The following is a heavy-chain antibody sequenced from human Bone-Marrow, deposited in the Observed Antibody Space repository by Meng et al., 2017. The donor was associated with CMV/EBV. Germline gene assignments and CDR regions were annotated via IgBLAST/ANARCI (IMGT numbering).Heavy chain of an antibody. D-gene: IGHD4/OR15-4a*01. CDR2: LSLYNGDT. Sequence: QVQLVQSGAEVRKPGASVKVSCKASGYSYTHYGISWVRQAPGQGLEWMGWLSLYNGDTQYTQKLQGRLTMTTDTSTSTAYMELRSLRSDDTAIYYCARLTYGANYIDLWGQGTLVTVSS. V-gene: IGHV1-18*01. CDR3: ARLTYGANYIDL. CDR1: GYSYTHYG. J-gene: IGHJ4*02.